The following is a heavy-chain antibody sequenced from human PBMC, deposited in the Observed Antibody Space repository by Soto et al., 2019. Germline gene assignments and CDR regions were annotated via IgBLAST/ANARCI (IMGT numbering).Heavy chain of an antibody. V-gene: IGHV4-59*01. D-gene: IGHD1-1*01. Sequence: SETLSLTCTVSGGSISSYYWSWIRQPPGKGLEWIGYIQYSGNTYYTPSPQSRLIMSVDTSKNQFSLKVSSVTAADTAVYYCARVGYGSDYWGQGILVTVSS. J-gene: IGHJ4*02. CDR2: IQYSGNT. CDR1: GGSISSYY. CDR3: ARVGYGSDY.